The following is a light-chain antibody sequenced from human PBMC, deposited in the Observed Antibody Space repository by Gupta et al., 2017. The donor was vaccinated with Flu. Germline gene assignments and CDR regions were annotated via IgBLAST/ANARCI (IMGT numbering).Light chain of an antibody. V-gene: IGLV1-47*01. J-gene: IGLJ2*01. CDR1: TSNIGDNF. Sequence: HSVPTHPPSASGNPDQRVTITCSGSTSNIGDNFVYWYQQLPGAAPKLLIYRNNQRPSGVPDRFSGSKSGTSASLAISGLRSEDEANYYCAAWDQSLGGHVAFGGGTELTVL. CDR2: RNN. CDR3: AAWDQSLGGHVA.